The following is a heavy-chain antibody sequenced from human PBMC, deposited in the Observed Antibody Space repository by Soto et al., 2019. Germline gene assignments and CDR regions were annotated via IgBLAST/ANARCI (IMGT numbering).Heavy chain of an antibody. J-gene: IGHJ4*02. CDR1: GFIFRNYA. CDR2: ISYDGSSK. Sequence: QVQLVESGGGVVQPGRSLRLSCAASGFIFRNYAMHWVRQAPGKGLEWVAVISYDGSSKYCADSVKGRFTISRDNSKNTLFLQMNSQRAEDTAVYYCAREEYGDYFFDYWGQGTLVTVSS. D-gene: IGHD4-17*01. CDR3: AREEYGDYFFDY. V-gene: IGHV3-30*01.